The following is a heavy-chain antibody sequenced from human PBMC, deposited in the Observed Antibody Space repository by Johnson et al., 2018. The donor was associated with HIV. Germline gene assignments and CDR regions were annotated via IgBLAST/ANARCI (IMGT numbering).Heavy chain of an antibody. CDR1: GFTFSSYG. V-gene: IGHV3-33*01. Sequence: QMLLVESGGGVVQPGRSLRLSCAAFGFTFSSYGIHWVRQAPGKGLEWVAVIWYDGINKYYADSVKGRFTISRDNSKNTLYLQMNSLRAEDTAVYYCATSQLALPPGVFDIWGQGTMVTVSS. J-gene: IGHJ3*02. CDR3: ATSQLALPPGVFDI. D-gene: IGHD6-6*01. CDR2: IWYDGINK.